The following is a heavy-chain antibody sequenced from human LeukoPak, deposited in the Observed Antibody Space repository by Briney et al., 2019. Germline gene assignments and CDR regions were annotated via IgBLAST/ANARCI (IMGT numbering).Heavy chain of an antibody. J-gene: IGHJ4*02. CDR1: GGSISSSSYY. D-gene: IGHD1-14*01. CDR3: ARRKRIGTKSAWGY. CDR2: IYYSGST. Sequence: SETLSLTCTVSGGSISSSSYYWGRIRQPPGKGLEWIGSIYYSGSTYYNPSLKSRVTISVGTSKNQFSLKLSSVTAADTAVYYCARRKRIGTKSAWGYWGQGTPVTVSS. V-gene: IGHV4-39*01.